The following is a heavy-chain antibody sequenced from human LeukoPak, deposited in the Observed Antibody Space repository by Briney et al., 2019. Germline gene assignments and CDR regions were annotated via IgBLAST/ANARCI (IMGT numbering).Heavy chain of an antibody. D-gene: IGHD3-22*01. CDR3: ARDFYDSSGYYYDY. Sequence: GGSLRLSCAASGFIFSSYSMNWVRQAPGKGLEWVSYISSSSSTIYYADSVKGRFTISRDNAKNSLYLQMNSLRADDTAVYYCARDFYDSSGYYYDYWGQGTLVTVSS. CDR1: GFIFSSYS. V-gene: IGHV3-48*01. J-gene: IGHJ4*02. CDR2: ISSSSSTI.